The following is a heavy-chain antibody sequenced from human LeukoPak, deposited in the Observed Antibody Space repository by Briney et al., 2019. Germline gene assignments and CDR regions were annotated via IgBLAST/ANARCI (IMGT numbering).Heavy chain of an antibody. CDR1: GFSFPSYG. D-gene: IGHD1-1*01. CDR2: ITAYDGDT. Sequence: GASVKVSCKASGFSFPSYGISWVRQAPGQGLEWTGWITAYDGDTNYAEKFQGRVTMATDTSTSTASMELWSLRSDDTAVYYCARDWQLPSGPDVFDIWGQGTVVTVSS. J-gene: IGHJ3*02. V-gene: IGHV1-18*01. CDR3: ARDWQLPSGPDVFDI.